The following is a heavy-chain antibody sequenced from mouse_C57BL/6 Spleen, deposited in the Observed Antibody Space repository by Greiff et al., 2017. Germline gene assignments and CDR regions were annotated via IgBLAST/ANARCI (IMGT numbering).Heavy chain of an antibody. CDR1: GFTFSSYA. V-gene: IGHV5-4*01. Sequence: EVHLVDSGGGLVKPGGSLKLSCAASGFTFSSYAMSWVRQTPEKRLEWVATISDGGSYTYYPDNVKGRFTIARDNAKNNLYLQMSHLKSEDTAMYYWARPLDGYYFAYGGQGTRVTVSA. D-gene: IGHD2-3*01. CDR3: ARPLDGYYFAY. CDR2: ISDGGSYT. J-gene: IGHJ3*01.